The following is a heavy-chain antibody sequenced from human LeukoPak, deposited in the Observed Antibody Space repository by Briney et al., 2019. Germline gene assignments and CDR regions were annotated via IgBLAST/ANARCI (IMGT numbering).Heavy chain of an antibody. CDR2: IDSGGST. J-gene: IGHJ6*01. CDR3: ARTYGDYDYYYGMDV. D-gene: IGHD4-17*01. V-gene: IGHV3-66*01. CDR1: GFTVSSHY. Sequence: PGGSLRLSCAASGFTVSSHYMTWVRQAPGKGLEWVSVIDSGGSTKSSDSVTGRFSVSRDNSKNTLYLQMNSLRVEDTAVYYCARTYGDYDYYYGMDVWGQGTTVTVSS.